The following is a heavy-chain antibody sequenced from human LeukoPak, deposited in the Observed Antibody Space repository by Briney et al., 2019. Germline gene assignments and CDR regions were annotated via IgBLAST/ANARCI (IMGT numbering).Heavy chain of an antibody. CDR1: GFTFSSYE. D-gene: IGHD3-22*01. CDR2: ISSGGNTI. J-gene: IGHJ4*02. V-gene: IGHV3-48*03. Sequence: GGSLRLSCAASGFTFSSYEMNWVRQAPGKGLEWVSYISSGGNTIYYADSVKGRFTISRDNAKNSLYLQMNSLRAEDTAIYFCARGYYDSSGYYRQGYWGQETLVTVSS. CDR3: ARGYYDSSGYYRQGY.